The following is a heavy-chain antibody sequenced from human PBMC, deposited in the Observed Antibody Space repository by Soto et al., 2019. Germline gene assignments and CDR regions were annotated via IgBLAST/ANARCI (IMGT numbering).Heavy chain of an antibody. CDR1: GGSFSGYY. CDR3: ARGGWESRGKGYFDWLWFKNTFDY. D-gene: IGHD3-9*01. CDR2: INHSGST. Sequence: NPSETLSLTCAVYGGSFSGYYWSWIRQPPGKGLEWIGEINHSGSTNYNPSLKSRVTISVDTSKNQFSLKLSSVTAADTAVYYCARGGWESRGKGYFDWLWFKNTFDYWGQGTLVTVSS. V-gene: IGHV4-34*01. J-gene: IGHJ4*02.